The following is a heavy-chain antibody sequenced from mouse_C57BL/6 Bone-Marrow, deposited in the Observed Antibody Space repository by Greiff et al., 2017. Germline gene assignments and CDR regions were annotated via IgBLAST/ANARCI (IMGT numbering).Heavy chain of an antibody. CDR3: ARDDYDFDD. CDR2: IYPRSGNT. J-gene: IGHJ2*01. V-gene: IGHV1-81*01. Sequence: VKLMESGAELARPGASVKLSCKASGYTFTSYGISWVKQRTGQGLEWIGEIYPRSGNTYYNEKFKGKATLTADKSSSTAYMELRSLTSEDSAVYFCARDDYDFDDWGQGTTRTVSS. D-gene: IGHD2-4*01. CDR1: GYTFTSYG.